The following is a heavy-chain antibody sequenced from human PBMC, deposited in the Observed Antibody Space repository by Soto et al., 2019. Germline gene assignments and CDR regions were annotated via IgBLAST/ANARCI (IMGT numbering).Heavy chain of an antibody. D-gene: IGHD5-18*01. CDR2: ISGSGGST. CDR3: ANSGGLGYSYGYSYFDY. J-gene: IGHJ4*02. V-gene: IGHV3-23*01. Sequence: HPGGSLRLSCAASGFSFSSYAMSWVRQAPGKGLEWVSAISGSGGSTYYADSVKGRFTISRDNSKNTLYLQMNSLRAEDTAVYYCANSGGLGYSYGYSYFDYWGQGTLVTVSS. CDR1: GFSFSSYA.